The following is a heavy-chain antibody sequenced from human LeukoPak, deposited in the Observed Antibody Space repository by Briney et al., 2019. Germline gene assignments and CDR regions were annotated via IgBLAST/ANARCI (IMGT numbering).Heavy chain of an antibody. CDR1: GVSFSGYY. J-gene: IGHJ4*02. CDR2: INHSGST. V-gene: IGHV4-34*01. CDR3: ASQGRNSEAGTSTDY. D-gene: IGHD6-19*01. Sequence: SETLSLTCAVYGVSFSGYYWSWIRQPPGKGLEWIGEINHSGSTNYNPSLKSRVTISVDTSKNQFSLKLSSVTAADTAVYYCASQGRNSEAGTSTDYWGQGTLVTVSS.